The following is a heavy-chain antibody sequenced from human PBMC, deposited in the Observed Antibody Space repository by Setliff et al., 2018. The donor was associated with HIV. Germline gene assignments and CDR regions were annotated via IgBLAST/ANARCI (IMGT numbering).Heavy chain of an antibody. D-gene: IGHD1-26*01. CDR1: DYMFIDYY. Sequence: VASVKVSCKASDYMFIDYYIHWVRQAPGQGLEWMGRINPSGGSTNYAQKLQGRVTMTTDTSTSTAYMELRSLRSDDTAVYCCARDKGGSYYVEYFQHWGQGTLVTVSS. CDR2: INPSGGST. J-gene: IGHJ1*01. V-gene: IGHV1-2*06. CDR3: ARDKGGSYYVEYFQH.